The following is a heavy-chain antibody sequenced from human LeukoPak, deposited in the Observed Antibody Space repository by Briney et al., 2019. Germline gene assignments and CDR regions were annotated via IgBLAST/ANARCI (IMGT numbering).Heavy chain of an antibody. CDR1: GGSISSSSYY. Sequence: ETLSLTCTVSGGSISSSSYYWGWIRQPPGKGLEWVANIKHDGGEKNYVDSVKGRFTVSRDNAKNSLYLQMNSLRAEDTAVYYCVRADPFCGGDCYLREWGPDFDYWGQGTLVTVSS. CDR3: VRADPFCGGDCYLREWGPDFDY. V-gene: IGHV3-7*01. CDR2: IKHDGGEK. D-gene: IGHD2-21*02. J-gene: IGHJ4*02.